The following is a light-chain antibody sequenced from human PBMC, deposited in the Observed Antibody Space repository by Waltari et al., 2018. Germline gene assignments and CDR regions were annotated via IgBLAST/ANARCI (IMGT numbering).Light chain of an antibody. J-gene: IGLJ1*01. CDR3: ASWDDSHYV. CDR1: NSNLGSNF. CDR2: RNN. Sequence: QSVLTQPPSASGTPGQRVSISCSGSNSNLGSNFLYWYQQLPGMAPKLLNHRNNQRPSGVPCRFSGYQSGTSASLAISGLRSEDEAVYYCASWDDSHYVFGPGTKVTVL. V-gene: IGLV1-47*01.